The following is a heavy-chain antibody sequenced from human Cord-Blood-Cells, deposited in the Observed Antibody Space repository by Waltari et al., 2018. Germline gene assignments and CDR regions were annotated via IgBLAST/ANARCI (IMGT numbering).Heavy chain of an antibody. CDR1: GDSFSTNRAH. J-gene: IGHJ5*02. Sequence: VQLQQSGPGLVKPSQTLSPPSAISGDSFSTNRAHWNWIRESPSRGLEWPGRTYYMSKWYNDYAVSVKSRITINPDTSKNQFSLQLNSVTPEDTAVYYCARDQRGGVRYNWFDPWGQGTLVTVSS. CDR2: TYYMSKWYN. CDR3: ARDQRGGVRYNWFDP. V-gene: IGHV6-1*01. D-gene: IGHD2-21*01.